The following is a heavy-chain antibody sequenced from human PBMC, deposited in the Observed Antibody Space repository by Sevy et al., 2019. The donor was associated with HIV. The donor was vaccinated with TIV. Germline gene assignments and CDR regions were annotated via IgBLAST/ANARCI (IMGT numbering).Heavy chain of an antibody. CDR3: ARESIATVGDFDY. D-gene: IGHD6-13*01. J-gene: IGHJ4*02. CDR2: IYYSGST. Sequence: SETLSLTCTVSGGSFNNYYWSWIRQPPGKGLQGIGYIYYSGSTNYNPSLKSRVTMSLDTSKNQFSLKLSSVTAADTAIYYCARESIATVGDFDYWCQGTLVTVSS. V-gene: IGHV4-59*01. CDR1: GGSFNNYY.